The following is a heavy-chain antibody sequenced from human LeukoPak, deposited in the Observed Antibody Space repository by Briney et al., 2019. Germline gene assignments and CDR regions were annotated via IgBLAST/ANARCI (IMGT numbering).Heavy chain of an antibody. Sequence: GGSLRLSCAASGFTFSSYGMHWVRQAPGKGLEWVAVIWYDGSNKYYADSVKGRFTISRDNSKNTLYLQMNSLRAEDTAVYYCARGRPYYDILTGYYNDWFDPWGQGTLVTVSS. CDR3: ARGRPYYDILTGYYNDWFDP. V-gene: IGHV3-33*01. D-gene: IGHD3-9*01. J-gene: IGHJ5*02. CDR2: IWYDGSNK. CDR1: GFTFSSYG.